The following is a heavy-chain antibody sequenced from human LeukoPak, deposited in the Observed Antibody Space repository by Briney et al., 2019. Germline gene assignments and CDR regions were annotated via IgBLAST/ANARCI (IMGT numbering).Heavy chain of an antibody. Sequence: GESLKISCKGSGYTFSDYWIGWVRQMPGKGLEWMGIIYPDDSDVRYSPSLQGQVTISADKSISTAYLQWSSLKASDSGMYYCARYSRLPTSTVRINYYYMDVWGKGTTVTVSS. CDR3: ARYSRLPTSTVRINYYYMDV. D-gene: IGHD3-10*01. J-gene: IGHJ6*03. CDR1: GYTFSDYW. CDR2: IYPDDSDV. V-gene: IGHV5-51*01.